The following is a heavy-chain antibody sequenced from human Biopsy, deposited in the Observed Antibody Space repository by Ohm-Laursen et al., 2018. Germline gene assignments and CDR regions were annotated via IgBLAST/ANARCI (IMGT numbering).Heavy chain of an antibody. D-gene: IGHD3-22*01. J-gene: IGHJ3*01. V-gene: IGHV4-4*07. CDR2: IYPGGYT. Sequence: TLSFTSAVFAGDINYYYWSRLRPPAGQGLDWIVRIYPGGYTNYNPSLKSRVTMSVDTSKKQLSLKLRYVTAADTAMYYCASVVLGPTNDAFDLWGQGTMVVVSS. CDR1: AGDINYYY. CDR3: ASVVLGPTNDAFDL.